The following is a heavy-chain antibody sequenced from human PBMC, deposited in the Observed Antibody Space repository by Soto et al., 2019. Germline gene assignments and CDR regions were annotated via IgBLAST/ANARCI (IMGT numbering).Heavy chain of an antibody. Sequence: QVHLQESGPGLVKPSEALSLTCTVSGGSVSSGFYYWSWIRQAPGKGLEWIGYMSYDAAANYHPALQSRVSISVDTAKNRFSLRLASVSAADAAVYFCARGNSWPNNWFDSWGQGTLVIVSS. CDR3: ARGNSWPNNWFDS. V-gene: IGHV4-61*01. CDR1: GGSVSSGFYY. J-gene: IGHJ5*01. CDR2: MSYDAAA. D-gene: IGHD1-1*01.